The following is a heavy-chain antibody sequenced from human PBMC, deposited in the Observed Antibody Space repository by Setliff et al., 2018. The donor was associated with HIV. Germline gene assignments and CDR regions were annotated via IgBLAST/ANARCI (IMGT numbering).Heavy chain of an antibody. CDR1: RRTFSEDA. CDR3: GRTVGQQFFDY. Sequence: GASVKVSCKTSRRTFSEDAINWVRQAPGEGLEWVGGIIPAFRIPEYAQQFQGRLTITVDESTTTTYMELSSLKSEDTAVYFCGRTVGQQFFDYWGQGTLVTVSS. D-gene: IGHD6-13*01. CDR2: IIPAFRIP. V-gene: IGHV1-69*13. J-gene: IGHJ4*02.